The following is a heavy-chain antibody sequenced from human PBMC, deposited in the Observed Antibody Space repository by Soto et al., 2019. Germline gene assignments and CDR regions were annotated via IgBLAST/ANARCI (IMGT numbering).Heavy chain of an antibody. CDR3: ARGGFMFFGVVPPPYYMVV. CDR1: GYTFTSYG. J-gene: IGHJ6*03. V-gene: IGHV1-18*01. CDR2: ISAYNGNT. Sequence: GASVKVSCKASGYTFTSYGISWVRQAPGQGLEWMGWISAYNGNTNYAQKLQGRVTMTTDTSTSTAYMELRSLRSDDTAVYYCARGGFMFFGVVPPPYYMVVSGKGTTVTVS. D-gene: IGHD3-3*01.